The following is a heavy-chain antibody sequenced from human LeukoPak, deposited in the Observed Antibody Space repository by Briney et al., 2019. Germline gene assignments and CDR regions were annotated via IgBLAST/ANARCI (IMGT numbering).Heavy chain of an antibody. J-gene: IGHJ4*02. Sequence: PSETLSLTCAVYGGSFSGYYWSWIRQPPGKGLEWIGEINHSGSTNYNPSLKSRVTISVDTSKNQFSLKLNSVTAADTAMYYCARGGWSHGDWGQGTLVTVSS. CDR2: INHSGST. V-gene: IGHV4-34*01. D-gene: IGHD6-19*01. CDR1: GGSFSGYY. CDR3: ARGGWSHGD.